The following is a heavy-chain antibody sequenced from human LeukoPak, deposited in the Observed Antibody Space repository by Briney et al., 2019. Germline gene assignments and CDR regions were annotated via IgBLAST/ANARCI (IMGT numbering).Heavy chain of an antibody. D-gene: IGHD3-22*01. Sequence: SETLSLTCTVSGGSISSSSYYWGWIRQPPGKGLEWIGSIYYSGSTYYNPSLKSRVTISVDTSKNQFSLKLSSVTAADTAVYFCARVGYYDTTNHYFDYWGQGTLVTVSS. CDR2: IYYSGST. CDR1: GGSISSSSYY. V-gene: IGHV4-39*07. CDR3: ARVGYYDTTNHYFDY. J-gene: IGHJ4*02.